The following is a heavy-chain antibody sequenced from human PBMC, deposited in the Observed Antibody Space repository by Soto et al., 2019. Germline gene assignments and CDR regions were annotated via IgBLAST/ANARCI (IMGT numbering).Heavy chain of an antibody. V-gene: IGHV3-74*01. CDR1: GFTFSSYW. CDR3: ARVYCSGGSCYHIDY. J-gene: IGHJ4*02. Sequence: EVQLVESGGGLVQPGGSLRLSCAASGFTFSSYWMHWVRQAPGKGLEWVSRINSDGSSTSYADSVKGRFTISRDNAKNTLYLQMNSLRAQDTAVYYCARVYCSGGSCYHIDYSGQGTLVTVSS. D-gene: IGHD2-15*01. CDR2: INSDGSST.